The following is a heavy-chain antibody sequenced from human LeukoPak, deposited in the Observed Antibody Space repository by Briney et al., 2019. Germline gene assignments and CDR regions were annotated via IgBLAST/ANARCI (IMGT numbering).Heavy chain of an antibody. V-gene: IGHV1-2*02. CDR3: ARDDNSAWLSFDS. Sequence: ASVKVSCKTSGYTFSDYYMHWVRQAPGQGLEWMGWIKPDSGGTTYAQKFQGRVTMTRDTSITTAYMELSSLRSDDTAVYYRARDDNSAWLSFDSWGQGTLVTVSS. CDR2: IKPDSGGT. D-gene: IGHD6-19*01. J-gene: IGHJ4*02. CDR1: GYTFSDYY.